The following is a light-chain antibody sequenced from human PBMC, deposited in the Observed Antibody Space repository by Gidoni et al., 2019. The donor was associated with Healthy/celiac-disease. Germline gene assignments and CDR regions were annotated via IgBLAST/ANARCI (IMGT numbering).Light chain of an antibody. Sequence: AIQMNKSPSSLSASVGDRVTITCRASQGIRNDLGWYQQKPGKAPKLLIYAASSLQRLVPSRFSGSGSGTDFTLTISSLQPEDFATYYCLQDYNYPFTFGPXTKVDIK. V-gene: IGKV1-6*01. J-gene: IGKJ3*01. CDR1: QGIRND. CDR3: LQDYNYPFT. CDR2: AAS.